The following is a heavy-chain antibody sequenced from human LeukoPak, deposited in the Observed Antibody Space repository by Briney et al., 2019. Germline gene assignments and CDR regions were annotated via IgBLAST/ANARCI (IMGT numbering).Heavy chain of an antibody. CDR1: GFTFSRYG. J-gene: IGHJ4*02. CDR2: ISYDGRNK. CDR3: AKLWNEVGVPIY. V-gene: IGHV3-30*18. D-gene: IGHD1-26*01. Sequence: GRSLRLSCAASGFTFSRYGMHWVRQAPGKGLEWVAVISYDGRNKYYADSVKGRFTISRDNSKNTLYLQMNSLRPEDTAVYYCAKLWNEVGVPIYWGQGTLVTVSS.